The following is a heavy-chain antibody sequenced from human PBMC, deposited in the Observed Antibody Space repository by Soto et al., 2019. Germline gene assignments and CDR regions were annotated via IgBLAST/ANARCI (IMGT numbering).Heavy chain of an antibody. CDR1: GFTFSSYG. CDR2: IWYDGSNK. Sequence: QVQLVESGGGVVQPGRSLRLSCAASGFTFSSYGMHWVRQAPGKGLEWVAVIWYDGSNKYYADSVKGRFTISRDNSKNTLYLQMNSLRAEDTAVYYCARERARLDTAMATDYWGQGTLVTVSS. V-gene: IGHV3-33*01. D-gene: IGHD5-18*01. CDR3: ARERARLDTAMATDY. J-gene: IGHJ4*02.